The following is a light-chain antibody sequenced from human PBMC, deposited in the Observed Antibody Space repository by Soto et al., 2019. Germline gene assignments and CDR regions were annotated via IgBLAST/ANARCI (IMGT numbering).Light chain of an antibody. V-gene: IGKV4-1*01. Sequence: DIVVTQSPDSLPVSLGERATISCKSSQSVFDSSHNRDYLAWYQQKPKQPPRLLIYWASSRESGVPDRFSGSGSGTDFTLTISSLQAEDVAVYYCQQYYSSPYTFGQATKLEIK. CDR3: QQYYSSPYT. CDR2: WAS. J-gene: IGKJ2*01. CDR1: QSVFDSSHNRDY.